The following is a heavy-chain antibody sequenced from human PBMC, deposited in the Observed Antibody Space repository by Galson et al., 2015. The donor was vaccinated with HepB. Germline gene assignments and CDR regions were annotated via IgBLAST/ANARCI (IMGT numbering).Heavy chain of an antibody. D-gene: IGHD2-21*02. J-gene: IGHJ3*02. CDR3: ARECYARVDCYGAFDI. Sequence: SLRLSCAASGFTVSSNYMSWVRQAPGKGLEWVSVIYSGGSTYYADSVKGRFTISRDNSKNTLYLQMNSLRAEDTAVYYCARECYARVDCYGAFDIWGQGTMVTVSS. CDR2: IYSGGST. V-gene: IGHV3-66*01. CDR1: GFTVSSNY.